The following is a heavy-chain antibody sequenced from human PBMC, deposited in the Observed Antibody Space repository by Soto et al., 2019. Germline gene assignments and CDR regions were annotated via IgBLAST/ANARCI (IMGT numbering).Heavy chain of an antibody. J-gene: IGHJ4*02. CDR3: ARDYPGNGIDY. CDR1: GFTFSSNW. V-gene: IGHV3-74*01. Sequence: GGPLSLSCAASGFTFSSNWMHWVRQSPEKGLVWVSHINSDGSSSTYADSVKGRFTIPRDNGKNIVYLQMNSLRAEDTAVYYCARDYPGNGIDYWGKGTLATVSS. D-gene: IGHD1-1*01. CDR2: INSDGSSS.